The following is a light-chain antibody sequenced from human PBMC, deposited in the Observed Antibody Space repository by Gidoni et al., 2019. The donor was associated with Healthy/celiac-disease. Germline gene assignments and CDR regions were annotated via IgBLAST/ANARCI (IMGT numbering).Light chain of an antibody. Sequence: DIQMHQTPSSLSASVGDRVTITCRASQSISSYLNWYQQKPGKAPKLLIYAASSLQSGVPSRFSGSGSGTDFTLPISSLQPEDFATYYCQQSYSTPRTFGQGTKVEIK. CDR3: QQSYSTPRT. CDR2: AAS. V-gene: IGKV1-39*01. J-gene: IGKJ1*01. CDR1: QSISSY.